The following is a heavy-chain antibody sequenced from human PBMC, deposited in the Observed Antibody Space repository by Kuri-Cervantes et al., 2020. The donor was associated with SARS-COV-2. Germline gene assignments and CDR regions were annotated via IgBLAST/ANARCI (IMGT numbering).Heavy chain of an antibody. Sequence: GGSLRLSCAASGFTFSGYSMNWIRQAPGKGLEWFASIDSSSYYIYHADSVKGRLTISRDNAKTSLYLQMNSLKPEDTAVYYCAREEGGELGEAFDYWGQGALVTVSS. J-gene: IGHJ4*02. D-gene: IGHD7-27*01. CDR1: GFTFSGYS. V-gene: IGHV3-21*01. CDR2: IDSSSYYI. CDR3: AREEGGELGEAFDY.